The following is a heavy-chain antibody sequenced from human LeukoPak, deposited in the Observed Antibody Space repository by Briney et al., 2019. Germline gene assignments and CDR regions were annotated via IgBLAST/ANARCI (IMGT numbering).Heavy chain of an antibody. D-gene: IGHD3-22*01. J-gene: IGHJ4*02. V-gene: IGHV3-43*02. CDR2: ISGDGGST. CDR3: AKDISTMIVVGNFDY. CDR1: GFTFDDYA. Sequence: PGGXLRLSCAASGFTFDDYAMHWVRQAPGKGLEWVSLISGDGGSTYYADSVKGRFTISRDNSKNSLYLQMNSLRTEDTALYYCAKDISTMIVVGNFDYWGQGTLVTVSS.